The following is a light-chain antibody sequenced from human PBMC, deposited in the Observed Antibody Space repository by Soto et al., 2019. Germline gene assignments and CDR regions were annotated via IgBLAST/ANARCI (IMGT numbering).Light chain of an antibody. CDR3: QEYDNLFT. CDR1: QDISSY. CDR2: DAS. V-gene: IGKV1-33*01. Sequence: DIQMTQSPPSLSASVGDRVTITCQASQDISSYLNWYQQIPGKAPKLLIYDASKLETGVPSRFSGSGSGTDFTLTISSLHPEGIATYYCQEYDNLFTFGPGTKVNIK. J-gene: IGKJ3*01.